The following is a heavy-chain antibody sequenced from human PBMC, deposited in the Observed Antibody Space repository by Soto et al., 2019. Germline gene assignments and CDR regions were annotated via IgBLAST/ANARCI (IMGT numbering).Heavy chain of an antibody. CDR2: INHSGST. V-gene: IGHV4-34*01. CDR3: ARASSYYYGMDV. J-gene: IGHJ6*02. Sequence: SETLSLTCAVYGGSFSGYYWSWIRQPPGKGLEWIGEINHSGSTNYNPSLKSRVTISVDTSKNQFSLKLSSVTAADTAVYYCARASSYYYGMDVWGQGTTLTVSS. D-gene: IGHD2-2*01. CDR1: GGSFSGYY.